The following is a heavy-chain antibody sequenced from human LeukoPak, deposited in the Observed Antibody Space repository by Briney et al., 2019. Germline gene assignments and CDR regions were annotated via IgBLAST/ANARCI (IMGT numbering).Heavy chain of an antibody. Sequence: SETLSLTCTVSGGSISSSSYYWGWIRQPPGKGLEWIGSIYYSGSTYYNPSLKSRVTISVDTSKNQFSLKLSSVTAADTAVYYCARVSSLERDMDVWGKGTTVTVSS. J-gene: IGHJ6*03. D-gene: IGHD1-1*01. CDR3: ARVSSLERDMDV. CDR2: IYYSGST. CDR1: GGSISSSSYY. V-gene: IGHV4-39*07.